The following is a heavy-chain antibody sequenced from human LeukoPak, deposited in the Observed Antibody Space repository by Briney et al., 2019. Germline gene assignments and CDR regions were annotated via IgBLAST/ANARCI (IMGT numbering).Heavy chain of an antibody. J-gene: IGHJ4*02. CDR3: ARVSSSDFWSGYWGY. CDR1: GYTFTSYG. V-gene: IGHV1-18*01. Sequence: ASVKVSCKASGYTFTSYGISWVRQALGQGLEWMGWISAYNGNTNYAQKLQGRVTMTTDTSTSTAYMELRSLRSDDTAVYYCARVSSSDFWSGYWGYWGQGTLVTVSS. D-gene: IGHD3-3*01. CDR2: ISAYNGNT.